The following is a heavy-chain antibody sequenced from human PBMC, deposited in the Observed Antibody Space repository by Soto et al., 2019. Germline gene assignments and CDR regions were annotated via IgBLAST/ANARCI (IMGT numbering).Heavy chain of an antibody. V-gene: IGHV4-39*01. CDR3: ARPRHSSWWGWFDP. J-gene: IGHJ5*02. D-gene: IGHD2-8*02. Sequence: PSETLSLTRTVSGYSISSSSYYWGWFRPPSGKGLEWIGSIYYSGSTYNNPSLKSRVTISVDTSKNQFSLKLSSVTAADTAVYYCARPRHSSWWGWFDPWGQGTLVTVSS. CDR1: GYSISSSSYY. CDR2: IYYSGST.